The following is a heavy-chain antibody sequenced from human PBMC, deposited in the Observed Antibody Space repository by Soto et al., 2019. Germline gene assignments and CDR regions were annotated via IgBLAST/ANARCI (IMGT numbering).Heavy chain of an antibody. D-gene: IGHD3-16*01. CDR1: GYNFTTYS. CDR2: SNAGNGYT. J-gene: IGHJ6*02. V-gene: IGHV1-3*02. CDR3: ARDGGSGMDV. Sequence: GASVNVSCKASGYNFTTYSMHWVRQAPGHRLEWMGWSNAGNGYTQYSQDFQGRVTITRDTSASTAYMELSSLRSEDMAVYYCARDGGSGMDVWGQGTTVTVSS.